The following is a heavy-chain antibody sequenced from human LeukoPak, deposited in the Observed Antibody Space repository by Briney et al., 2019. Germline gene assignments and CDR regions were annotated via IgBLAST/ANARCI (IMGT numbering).Heavy chain of an antibody. D-gene: IGHD6-13*01. V-gene: IGHV1-2*02. CDR1: ANIFIGYY. Sequence: GASVKVSCKASANIFIGYYFHWVRQAPGQGLEWMGWINPFSGGTNYAQKFQGRVTMTTDTSINTAYMELSRLRSDDTAVYYCARTYSSSWYVSYLNYYYYMDVWGKGTTVTVSS. J-gene: IGHJ6*03. CDR3: ARTYSSSWYVSYLNYYYYMDV. CDR2: INPFSGGT.